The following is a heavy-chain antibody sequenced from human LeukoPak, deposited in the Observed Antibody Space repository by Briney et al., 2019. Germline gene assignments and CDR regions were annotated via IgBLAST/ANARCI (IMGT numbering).Heavy chain of an antibody. Sequence: GGSLRLSCAASGFTFSSYAMSWVRQAPGKGLEWVSVIYSGGSTYYADSVKGRFTISRDNSKNTLYLQMNSLRAEDTAVYYCARVGSRGYSYGTFDYWGQGTLVTVSS. CDR3: ARVGSRGYSYGTFDY. D-gene: IGHD5-18*01. CDR1: GFTFSSYA. V-gene: IGHV3-66*01. CDR2: IYSGGST. J-gene: IGHJ4*02.